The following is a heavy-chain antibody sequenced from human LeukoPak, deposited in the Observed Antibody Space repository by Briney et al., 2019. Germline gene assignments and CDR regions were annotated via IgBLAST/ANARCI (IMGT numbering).Heavy chain of an antibody. Sequence: GGSLRLSCAASGFTVSSIYMSWVRQAPGKGLEWVSGISGSGTGTYYADSVKGRFTISRDNSKNTLYLQMNSLRAEDTAVYYCAKGQGGDFWSGSAYFD. CDR1: GFTVSSIY. J-gene: IGHJ4*01. CDR2: ISGSGTGT. CDR3: AKGQGGDFWSGSAYFD. V-gene: IGHV3-23*01. D-gene: IGHD3-3*01.